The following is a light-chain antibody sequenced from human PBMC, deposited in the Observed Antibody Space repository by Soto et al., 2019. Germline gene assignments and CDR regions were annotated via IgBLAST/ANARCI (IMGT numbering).Light chain of an antibody. V-gene: IGLV2-11*01. J-gene: IGLJ1*01. Sequence: QSAMTQPRSVSGSPGHSFTISCTGTSSDVGGYNYVSWYQQHPGKAPKLMIYDVSKRPSGVPDRFSGSKSGNTASLTISGFQAEDEADSYCCSYAGSYTGVFGTGTKVTVL. CDR1: SSDVGGYNY. CDR2: DVS. CDR3: CSYAGSYTGV.